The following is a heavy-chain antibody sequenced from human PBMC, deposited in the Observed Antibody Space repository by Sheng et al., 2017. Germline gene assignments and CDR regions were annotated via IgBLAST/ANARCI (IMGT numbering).Heavy chain of an antibody. D-gene: IGHD1-26*01. CDR3: ARDFAYRRWFDP. CDR2: IDTDGTIT. CDR1: GFTFSNFW. V-gene: IGHV3-74*01. Sequence: DVQLVESGGALVQPGGSLRLSCAASGFTFSNFWMHWVRQAPGKGLVWVSRIDTDGTITVNADSVKGRFTISRDNAKSTLYLQMNSLRADDTAVYYCARDFAYRRWFDPWGQGTLVTV. J-gene: IGHJ5*02.